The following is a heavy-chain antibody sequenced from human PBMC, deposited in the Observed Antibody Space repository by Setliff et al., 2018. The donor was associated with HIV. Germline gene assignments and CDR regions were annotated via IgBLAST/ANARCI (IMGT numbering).Heavy chain of an antibody. V-gene: IGHV1-46*01. Sequence: ASVKVSCKASGYTFTSDYIHWVRQAPGQGLEWRGIINPAGNHTSYAQKFQGRLTMPRDTSTNTVYMELSSLRSEDPAVYYCAKDIPGPAINCGRIKNWFDPWGEGTLVTVSS. CDR2: INPAGNHT. D-gene: IGHD1-20*01. CDR1: GYTFTSDY. J-gene: IGHJ5*02. CDR3: AKDIPGPAINCGRIKNWFDP.